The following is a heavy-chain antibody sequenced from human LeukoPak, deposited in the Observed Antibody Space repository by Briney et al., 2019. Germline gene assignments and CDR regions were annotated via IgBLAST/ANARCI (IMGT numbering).Heavy chain of an antibody. V-gene: IGHV3-30*18. CDR1: GFTFSSYG. CDR2: ISYDGSNK. CDR3: ANTVITMIVVAPIGY. D-gene: IGHD3-22*01. Sequence: GRSLRLSCAASGFTFSSYGMHWVRQAPGKGLEWVAVISYDGSNKYYADSVKGRFTISRDNSKNTLYLQMNSLRAEGTAVYYCANTVITMIVVAPIGYWGQGTLVTVSS. J-gene: IGHJ4*02.